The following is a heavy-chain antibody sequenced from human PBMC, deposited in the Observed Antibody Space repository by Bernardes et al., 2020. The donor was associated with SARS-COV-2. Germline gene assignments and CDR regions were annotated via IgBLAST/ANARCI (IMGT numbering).Heavy chain of an antibody. CDR2: IFTSGSA. Sequence: SETLSLTCTVSGGSISSGSYYWSWIRQPAGKGLEWIGRIFTSGSANYNPSLRSRVTISVDTSKNQFSLKLNSVTAADTAVYYCAMETNYDSSGHLLDAFNIWGQGTMVTVSS. J-gene: IGHJ3*02. CDR1: GGSISSGSYY. D-gene: IGHD3-22*01. V-gene: IGHV4-61*02. CDR3: AMETNYDSSGHLLDAFNI.